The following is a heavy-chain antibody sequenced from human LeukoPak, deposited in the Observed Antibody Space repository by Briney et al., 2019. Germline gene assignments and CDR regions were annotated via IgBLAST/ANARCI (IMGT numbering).Heavy chain of an antibody. CDR2: IVVGSGNT. Sequence: TSVKVSCKASGFTFTTSAMQWVRRARGQRPEWIGWIVVGSGNTNYAQKFQDRVTITRDKSTGTAYMELSRLRSDDTAVYYCAAELEMATDAFDIWGQGTMVTVSS. J-gene: IGHJ3*02. CDR3: AAELEMATDAFDI. D-gene: IGHD5-24*01. V-gene: IGHV1-58*02. CDR1: GFTFTTSA.